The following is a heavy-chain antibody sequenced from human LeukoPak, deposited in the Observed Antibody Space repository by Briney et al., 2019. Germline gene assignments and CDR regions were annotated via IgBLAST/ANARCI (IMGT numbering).Heavy chain of an antibody. CDR1: GGSISSSSYY. CDR3: ARVVLRYFDWLPRQDYFDY. D-gene: IGHD3-9*01. CDR2: IYYSGST. V-gene: IGHV4-39*07. J-gene: IGHJ4*02. Sequence: PSETLSLTCTVSGGSISSSSYYWGWIRQPPGKGLEWIGSIYYSGSTYYNPSLKSRVTISVDTSKNQLSLKLSSVTAADTAVYYCARVVLRYFDWLPRQDYFDYWGQGTLVTVSS.